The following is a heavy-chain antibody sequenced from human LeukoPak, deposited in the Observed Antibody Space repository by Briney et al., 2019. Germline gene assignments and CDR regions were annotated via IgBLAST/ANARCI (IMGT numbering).Heavy chain of an antibody. J-gene: IGHJ6*02. Sequence: SETLSLTCTVSGGSISSYYWSWIRQPPGKGLEWIGYIYYSGSTNYNPSLKSRVTISVDTSKNQFSLKLSSVTAADTAVYYCARHGEITPTLWLGFGESYYYGMDVWGQGTTVTVSS. V-gene: IGHV4-59*08. D-gene: IGHD3-10*01. CDR1: GGSISSYY. CDR3: ARHGEITPTLWLGFGESYYYGMDV. CDR2: IYYSGST.